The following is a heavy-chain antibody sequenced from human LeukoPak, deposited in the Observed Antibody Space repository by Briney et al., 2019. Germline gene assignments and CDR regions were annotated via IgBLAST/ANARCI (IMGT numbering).Heavy chain of an antibody. D-gene: IGHD3-22*01. CDR2: IYYSGST. J-gene: IGHJ4*02. V-gene: IGHV4-59*08. CDR1: GGSISSYY. Sequence: SETLSLTCTVSGGSISSYYWSWIRQPPGKGLEWIGYIYYSGSTNYNPSLKSRVTISVDTSKNQFSLKLSSVTAADTAVYYCAGSYYYDSSGYSVRQYYFDYWGQGTLVTVSS. CDR3: AGSYYYDSSGYSVRQYYFDY.